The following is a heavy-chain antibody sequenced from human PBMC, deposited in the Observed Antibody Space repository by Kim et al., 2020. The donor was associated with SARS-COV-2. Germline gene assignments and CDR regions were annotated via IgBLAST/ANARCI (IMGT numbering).Heavy chain of an antibody. CDR2: ISGSGGST. D-gene: IGHD5-12*01. V-gene: IGHV3-23*01. Sequence: GSLRLSCAASGFTFSSYAMSWVRQAPGKGLEWVSAISGSGGSTYYADSVKGRFTISRDNSKNTLYLQMNSLRAEDTAVYYCAKGHYTSNYSGYDWDPSKRTFDYWGQGTLVTVSS. J-gene: IGHJ4*02. CDR3: AKGHYTSNYSGYDWDPSKRTFDY. CDR1: GFTFSSYA.